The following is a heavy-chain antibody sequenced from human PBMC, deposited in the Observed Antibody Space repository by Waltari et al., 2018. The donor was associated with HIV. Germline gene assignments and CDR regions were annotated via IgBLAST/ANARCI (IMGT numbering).Heavy chain of an antibody. CDR2: ISSSGTFT. V-gene: IGHV3-21*01. J-gene: IGHJ5*02. Sequence: EVQLVESGGGPVKPGGSLRLSCRASGSTFNSYSLTWVRQAPGKGLEWISSISSSGTFTHYADSVKGRFTISRDNANKSVYLQMNSLRAEDTAVYYCARDSRDNSWSLNFFDPWGQGTLVTVSS. CDR3: ARDSRDNSWSLNFFDP. CDR1: GSTFNSYS. D-gene: IGHD6-13*01.